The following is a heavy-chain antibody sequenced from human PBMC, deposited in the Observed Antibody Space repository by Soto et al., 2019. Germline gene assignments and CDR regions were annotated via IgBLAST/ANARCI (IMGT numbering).Heavy chain of an antibody. Sequence: EVQLLESGGGLAPPGGSLRLSCATSGFTFSTYAMSWVRQAPGKGLECVSTISGNGGDTFYADSVKGRFIIDRDNSKNTVYLQMDSLRPEDTAVYYCAKDHLSCYDVLTGDHMGAFDYWGQGTLLTVSS. D-gene: IGHD3-9*01. V-gene: IGHV3-23*01. CDR3: AKDHLSCYDVLTGDHMGAFDY. J-gene: IGHJ4*02. CDR2: ISGNGGDT. CDR1: GFTFSTYA.